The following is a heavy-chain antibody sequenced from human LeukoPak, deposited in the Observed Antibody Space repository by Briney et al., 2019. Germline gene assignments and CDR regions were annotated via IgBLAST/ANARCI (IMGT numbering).Heavy chain of an antibody. CDR3: AGGGQQWLDYYYYYGMDV. V-gene: IGHV1-8*02. J-gene: IGHJ6*02. Sequence: ASVKVSCKASGYTFTSYDINWVRQATGQGLEWMEWMNPTSGNTGYAQNFQGRVTMTTDTSTSTAYMELRSLRSDDTAVYYCAGGGQQWLDYYYYYGMDVWGQGTTVTVSS. CDR1: GYTFTSYD. CDR2: MNPTSGNT. D-gene: IGHD6-19*01.